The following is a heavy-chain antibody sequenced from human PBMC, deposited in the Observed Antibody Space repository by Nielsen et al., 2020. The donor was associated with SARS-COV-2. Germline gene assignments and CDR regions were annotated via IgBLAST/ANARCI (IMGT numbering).Heavy chain of an antibody. Sequence: GESLKISCAASGFTFSSYSMNWVRQAPGKGLEWVSYISSSSSTTYYADSVKGRFTISRDNSKNTLYLQMNSLRAEDTAVYYCAKDLEHGGNPTTDYFDLWGRGTLVTVSS. CDR3: AKDLEHGGNPTTDYFDL. V-gene: IGHV3-48*01. CDR1: GFTFSSYS. J-gene: IGHJ2*01. D-gene: IGHD4-23*01. CDR2: ISSSSSTT.